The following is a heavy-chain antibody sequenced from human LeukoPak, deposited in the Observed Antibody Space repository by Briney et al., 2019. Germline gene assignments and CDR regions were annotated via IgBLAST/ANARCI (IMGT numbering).Heavy chain of an antibody. CDR1: GYSISSGYY. J-gene: IGHJ6*03. CDR2: SGST. Sequence: SETLSLTCTVSGYSISSGYYWGWIRQPPGKGLEWIGSGSTYYNPSLKSRVTISVDRSKNQFSLKLSSVTAADTAVYYCARDRAGAITGYYYYMDVWGKGTTVTVSS. CDR3: ARDRAGAITGYYYYMDV. V-gene: IGHV4-38-2*02. D-gene: IGHD1-20*01.